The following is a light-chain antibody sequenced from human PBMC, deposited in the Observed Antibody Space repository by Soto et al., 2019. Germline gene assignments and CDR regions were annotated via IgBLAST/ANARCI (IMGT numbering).Light chain of an antibody. V-gene: IGKV3-20*01. Sequence: EIVLTQSPGTLSLSPGERVTLSCRASQSVSSSYLAWYQQKLGQAPRLLIYGASSRATGIPDRFSGSGSGTDFTLTISRLEPEDFAVYYCQQYGSSPRTFGQGTKVEIK. CDR2: GAS. J-gene: IGKJ1*01. CDR3: QQYGSSPRT. CDR1: QSVSSSY.